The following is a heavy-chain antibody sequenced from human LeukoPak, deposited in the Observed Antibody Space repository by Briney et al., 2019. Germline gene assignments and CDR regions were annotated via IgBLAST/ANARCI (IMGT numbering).Heavy chain of an antibody. CDR1: GYTFTIYT. Sequence: ASVKVSCKASGYTFTIYTMNWVRQAPGQGLEWMGWINTNTGNPTYAQGFTGRFVFSLDTSVSTAYLQISSLKAEDTAVYYCARVLNPVQYCSSTSCYAVGGFWGQGTLVTVSS. V-gene: IGHV7-4-1*02. CDR2: INTNTGNP. D-gene: IGHD2-2*01. CDR3: ARVLNPVQYCSSTSCYAVGGF. J-gene: IGHJ4*02.